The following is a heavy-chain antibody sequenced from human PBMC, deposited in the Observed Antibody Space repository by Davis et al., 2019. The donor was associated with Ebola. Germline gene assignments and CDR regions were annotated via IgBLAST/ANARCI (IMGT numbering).Heavy chain of an antibody. Sequence: GGSLRLSCAASGFTFSSYAMHWVRQAPGKGLEWVAVISYDGSNKYYADSVKGRFTISRVNSKNTLYLQMNSLRAEDTAVYYCATYSGSYYVVYAFDIWGQGTMVTVSS. D-gene: IGHD1-26*01. J-gene: IGHJ3*02. CDR2: ISYDGSNK. CDR1: GFTFSSYA. V-gene: IGHV3-30-3*01. CDR3: ATYSGSYYVVYAFDI.